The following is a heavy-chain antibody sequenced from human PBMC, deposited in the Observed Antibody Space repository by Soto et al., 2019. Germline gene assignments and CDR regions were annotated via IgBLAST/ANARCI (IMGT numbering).Heavy chain of an antibody. V-gene: IGHV3-11*06. CDR3: ARGVTDPLFDY. CDR1: GFAFSDYY. CDR2: ISGSGSHT. Sequence: SLRLSCAASGFAFSDYYMTWIRQAPGKGLEWVSYISGSGSHTNYADSMKGRFTISRDNAKNSLYLQMNSLRAEDTAVYYCARGVTDPLFDYWGQGTLVTVSS. J-gene: IGHJ4*02. D-gene: IGHD2-21*02.